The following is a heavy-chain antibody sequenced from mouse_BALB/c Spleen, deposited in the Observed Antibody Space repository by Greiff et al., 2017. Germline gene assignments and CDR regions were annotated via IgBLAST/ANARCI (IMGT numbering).Heavy chain of an antibody. J-gene: IGHJ3*01. CDR1: GYTFTSYW. Sequence: QVQLQQSGAELAKPGASVKMSCKASGYTFTSYWMHWVKQRPGQGLEWIGYINPSTGYTEYNQKFKDKATLTADKSSSTAYMQLSSLTSEDSAVYYCARDDYDGDWFAYWGQGTLVTVSA. CDR3: ARDDYDGDWFAY. CDR2: INPSTGYT. D-gene: IGHD2-4*01. V-gene: IGHV1-7*01.